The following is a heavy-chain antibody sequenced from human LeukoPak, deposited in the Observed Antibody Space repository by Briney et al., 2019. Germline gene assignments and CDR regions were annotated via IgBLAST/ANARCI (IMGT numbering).Heavy chain of an antibody. Sequence: KSGGSLRLSCAASGFTFSSYSMNWVRQAPGKGLEWVSSISSSSSYIYYADSVKGLFTISRDYAKNSLYLQINSLRAEDTAVYYCAKGSNCGGDCYGPRGYYYGMDVWGQGTTVTVSS. J-gene: IGHJ6*02. D-gene: IGHD2-21*02. CDR1: GFTFSSYS. CDR2: ISSSSSYI. CDR3: AKGSNCGGDCYGPRGYYYGMDV. V-gene: IGHV3-21*04.